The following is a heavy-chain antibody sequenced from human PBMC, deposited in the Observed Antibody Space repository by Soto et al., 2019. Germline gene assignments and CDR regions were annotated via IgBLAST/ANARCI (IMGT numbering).Heavy chain of an antibody. CDR3: AKYSGSYLVYNGLSL. CDR1: GFPFSTSA. Sequence: EVQLLESGGGLVQPGGSLRLSCAASGFPFSTSAMNWVRQAPGKGLEWVSIISGSSDAAYYAESVKGRFASSRDNSKNTLYLQMNSLRAEDTAVYYCAKYSGSYLVYNGLSLWGQGTTVTVS. CDR2: ISGSSDAA. J-gene: IGHJ6*02. D-gene: IGHD1-26*01. V-gene: IGHV3-23*01.